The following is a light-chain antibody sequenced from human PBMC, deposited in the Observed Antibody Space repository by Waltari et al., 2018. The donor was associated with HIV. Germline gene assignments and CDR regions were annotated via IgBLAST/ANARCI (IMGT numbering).Light chain of an antibody. V-gene: IGLV3-19*01. CDR2: GKN. CDR1: SLRSYY. CDR3: NSRDSSGNRV. Sequence: SSELTQDPAVSVALGQTVRITCKGDSLRSYYASWYQQKPGQAPVLVIYGKNNRPSGIPDRFSGSSSGNTASLTITGAQAEDEADYYCNSRDSSGNRVFGGGTKLTVL. J-gene: IGLJ3*02.